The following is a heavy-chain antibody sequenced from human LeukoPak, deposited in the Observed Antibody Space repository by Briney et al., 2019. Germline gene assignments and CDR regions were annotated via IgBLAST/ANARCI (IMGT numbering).Heavy chain of an antibody. V-gene: IGHV1-18*01. CDR2: ISAYNGNT. CDR3: AAEGEAVAGRIDY. CDR1: GYTFTSYG. J-gene: IGHJ4*02. Sequence: GASVKVSCKASGYTFTSYGISWVRQAPGQGLEWMGWISAYNGNTNYAQKLQGRVTITRDMSTSTAYMELSSLRSEDTAVYYCAAEGEAVAGRIDYWGQGTLVTVSS. D-gene: IGHD6-19*01.